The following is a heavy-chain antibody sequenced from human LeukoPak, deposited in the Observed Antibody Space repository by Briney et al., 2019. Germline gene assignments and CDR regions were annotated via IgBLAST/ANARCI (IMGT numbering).Heavy chain of an antibody. CDR1: GFTFSNYA. V-gene: IGHV3-30*18. Sequence: GRSLRLSCAASGFTFSNYAMHWVRQAPGKGLEWVAAISYDGTNKYYADAVKGRFTISRDNSKNTLDLQMNSLRTEDTAVYYCAKDVVPGAAYFNYWGQGTLVTVSS. D-gene: IGHD2-15*01. CDR3: AKDVVPGAAYFNY. CDR2: ISYDGTNK. J-gene: IGHJ4*02.